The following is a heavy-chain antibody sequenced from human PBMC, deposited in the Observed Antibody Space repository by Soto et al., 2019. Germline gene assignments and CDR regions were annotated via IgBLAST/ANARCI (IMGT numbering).Heavy chain of an antibody. CDR2: INHSGST. CDR1: GGSFSGYY. CDR3: ARASYYYDSSGYYYFDY. V-gene: IGHV4-34*01. J-gene: IGHJ4*02. Sequence: SDTLSLTCAVYGGSFSGYYWSWIRQPPGKGLEWIGEINHSGSTNYNPSLKSRVTISVDTSKNQFSLKLSSVTAADTAVYYCARASYYYDSSGYYYFDYWGQGTLVT. D-gene: IGHD3-22*01.